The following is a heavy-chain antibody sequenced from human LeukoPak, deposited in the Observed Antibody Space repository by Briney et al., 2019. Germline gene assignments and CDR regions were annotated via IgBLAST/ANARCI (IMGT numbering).Heavy chain of an antibody. CDR2: INHSGST. J-gene: IGHJ4*02. CDR3: ARGLLYYDFWSGYLGYFDY. CDR1: GGSFSGYY. Sequence: PSETLSLTCAVYGGSFSGYYWSWIRQPPGKGLEWIGEINHSGSTNYNPSLKSRVTISVDTSKNQFSLKLSSVTAADTAVYYCARGLLYYDFWSGYLGYFDYWGQGTLVTASS. V-gene: IGHV4-34*01. D-gene: IGHD3-3*01.